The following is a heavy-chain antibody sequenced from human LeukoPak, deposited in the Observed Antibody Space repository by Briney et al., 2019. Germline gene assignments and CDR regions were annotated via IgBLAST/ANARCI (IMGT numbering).Heavy chain of an antibody. J-gene: IGHJ4*02. Sequence: GGSLRLSCAASGNYWMHWVRQAPGKGQVWVSHINSDGSWTGYADSVKGRFTISKDNAKNTVYLQMNNLRAEGTAVYYCVSFYETNWGRGTLVTVSS. D-gene: IGHD2-2*01. V-gene: IGHV3-74*01. CDR2: INSDGSWT. CDR3: VSFYETN. CDR1: GNYW.